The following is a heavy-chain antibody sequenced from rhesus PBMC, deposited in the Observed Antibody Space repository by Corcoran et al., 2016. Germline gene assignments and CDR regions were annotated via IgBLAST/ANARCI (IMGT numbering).Heavy chain of an antibody. CDR2: GDPEDDEA. D-gene: IGHD2-33*01. J-gene: IGHJ4*01. CDR3: ATDRQHQFDY. CDR1: GYTFTDYY. Sequence: EVQLVQSGAEVKKPGASVKISCKASGYTFTDYYLHWARQAPGNGLEWVRRGDPEDDEAIHAQKFQDRVTITADTSTDTAYMELSSLRSEDTAVYYCATDRQHQFDYWGQGVLVTVSS. V-gene: IGHV1-111*02.